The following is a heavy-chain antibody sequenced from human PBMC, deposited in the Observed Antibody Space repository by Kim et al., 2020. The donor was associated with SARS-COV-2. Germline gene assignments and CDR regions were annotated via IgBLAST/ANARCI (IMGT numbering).Heavy chain of an antibody. Sequence: KPSLKGRVTFSVDTSKKQFSRKLNSVTAADTAVYYCARGPVIALAGTSFDNWGQGTLVTVSS. D-gene: IGHD6-19*01. CDR3: ARGPVIALAGTSFDN. J-gene: IGHJ4*02. V-gene: IGHV4-34*01.